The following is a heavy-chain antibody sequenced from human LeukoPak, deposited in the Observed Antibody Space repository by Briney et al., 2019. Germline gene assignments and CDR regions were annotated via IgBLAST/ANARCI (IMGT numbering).Heavy chain of an antibody. D-gene: IGHD5-18*01. CDR1: GYSISSGYY. V-gene: IGHV4-38-2*02. CDR3: ARDSGYSYGATVDY. Sequence: SETLSLTCGVSGYSISSGYYWGWIRQPPGKGLEWIGSIYHSGSTYYNPSLKSRVTISVDTSKNQFSLKLSSVTAADTAVYYCARDSGYSYGATVDYWGQGTLVTVSS. J-gene: IGHJ4*02. CDR2: IYHSGST.